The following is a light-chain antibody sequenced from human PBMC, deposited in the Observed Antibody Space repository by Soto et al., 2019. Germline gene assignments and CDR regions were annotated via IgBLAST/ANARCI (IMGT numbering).Light chain of an antibody. CDR3: LQGYNHPHT. Sequence: AIQMTQSPSSLSASVGDRVTITCRASQGIRNDLGSYQQKPGKAAKLLIYAASSLQSGVPSRFSGSGAGTDFTLISSSLQPEDAANYYCLQGYNHPHTFGGGTKVEIK. V-gene: IGKV1-6*01. J-gene: IGKJ4*01. CDR2: AAS. CDR1: QGIRND.